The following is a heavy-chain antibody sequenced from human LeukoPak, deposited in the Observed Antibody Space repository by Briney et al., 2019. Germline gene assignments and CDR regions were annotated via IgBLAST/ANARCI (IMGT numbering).Heavy chain of an antibody. J-gene: IGHJ4*02. CDR2: INPSGGST. CDR3: ARGGAVDSGYDYSDYFDY. Sequence: ASVKVSCKASGYTFTSYYMHWVRHAPGQGLEWMGIINPSGGSTSYAQKFQGRVTMTRDMSTSTVYMELSSLRSEDTAVYYCARGGAVDSGYDYSDYFDYWGQGTLVTVSA. V-gene: IGHV1-46*01. CDR1: GYTFTSYY. D-gene: IGHD5-12*01.